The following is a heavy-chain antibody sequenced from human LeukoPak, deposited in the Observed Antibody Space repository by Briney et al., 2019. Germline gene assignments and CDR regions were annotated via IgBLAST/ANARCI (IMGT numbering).Heavy chain of an antibody. CDR2: INPSGGST. Sequence: ASVKVSCKASGYTFTSYYMHWVRQAPGQGLEWMGMINPSGGSTSYAQKFQGRVTMTRDTSTTTIYMDLSSLRSEDTAVYFCARVTGEYYGSGPLDAFDIWGQGTMVTVSS. CDR3: ARVTGEYYGSGPLDAFDI. CDR1: GYTFTSYY. D-gene: IGHD3-10*01. J-gene: IGHJ3*02. V-gene: IGHV1-46*01.